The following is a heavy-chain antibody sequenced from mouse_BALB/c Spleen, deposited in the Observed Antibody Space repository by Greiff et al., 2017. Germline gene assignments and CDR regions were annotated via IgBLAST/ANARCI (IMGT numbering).Heavy chain of an antibody. V-gene: IGHV1-4*02. CDR1: GYTFTRYT. CDR2: INPSSGYT. CDR3: ARCDYYAMDY. Sequence: VKVVESAAELARPGASVKMSCKASGYTFTRYTMHWVKQRPGQGLEWIGYINPSSGYTEYNQKFKDKTTLTADKSSSTAYMQLSSLTSEDSAVYYCARCDYYAMDYWGQGTAVTVSS. J-gene: IGHJ4*01.